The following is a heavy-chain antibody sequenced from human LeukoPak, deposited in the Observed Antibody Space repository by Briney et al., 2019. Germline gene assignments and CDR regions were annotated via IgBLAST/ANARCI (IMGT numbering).Heavy chain of an antibody. V-gene: IGHV3-7*01. CDR1: GFTFSSYW. CDR2: IKQDGSEK. D-gene: IGHD7-27*01. Sequence: PGGSLRLSCAASGFTFSSYWMSWVRQAPGKGLEWVANIKQDGSEKYYVDSVKGRFTISRDNAKNSLYLQMNSLRAEDTAVYYCARGPTVGTLGYFDLWGRGTVVTVSS. J-gene: IGHJ2*01. CDR3: ARGPTVGTLGYFDL.